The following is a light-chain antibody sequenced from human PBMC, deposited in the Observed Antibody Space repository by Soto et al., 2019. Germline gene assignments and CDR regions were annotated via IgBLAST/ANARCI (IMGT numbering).Light chain of an antibody. J-gene: IGLJ3*02. CDR1: SSDVGAYKY. Sequence: ALTQPASVSGSPGQSITISCTGSSSDVGAYKYVSWFQQHPGKAPKLIIYEVSNRPSGVSDRFSGSKSGNTASLTISGLQAEDEADYHCSSYTTTTAWVFGGGTKLTVL. CDR3: SSYTTTTAWV. V-gene: IGLV2-14*01. CDR2: EVS.